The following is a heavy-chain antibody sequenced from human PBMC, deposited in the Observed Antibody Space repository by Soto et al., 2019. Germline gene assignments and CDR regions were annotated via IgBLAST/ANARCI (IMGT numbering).Heavy chain of an antibody. CDR1: GYSISSGYY. J-gene: IGHJ5*02. CDR3: ARQRIAARPGWFDH. V-gene: IGHV4-38-2*01. Sequence: XETLSLTCAVSGYSISSGYYWGWIRQPPGKGLEWIGSIYHSGSTYYNPSLKSRVTISVDTSKNQFSLKLSSVTAADTAMYYCARQRIAARPGWFDHWGQGTLVTVSS. D-gene: IGHD6-6*01. CDR2: IYHSGST.